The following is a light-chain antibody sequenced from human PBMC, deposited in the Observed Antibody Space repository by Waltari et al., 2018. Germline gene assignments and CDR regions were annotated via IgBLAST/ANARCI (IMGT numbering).Light chain of an antibody. CDR2: DAS. J-gene: IGKJ4*01. CDR1: QDVDKF. V-gene: IGKV1-33*01. CDR3: QQHDDFPRT. Sequence: DIQMTQSPSSLSASVGDRVTITCQASQDVDKFLSWYQQRPGQAPTLLIYDASNLETGVPSRFSGRGSGTYFTFTLTGLQPEDFATYYCQQHDDFPRTFGGGTRVEIK.